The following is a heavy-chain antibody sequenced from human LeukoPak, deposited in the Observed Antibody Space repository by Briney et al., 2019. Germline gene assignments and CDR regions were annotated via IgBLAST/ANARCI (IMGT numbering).Heavy chain of an antibody. CDR1: GFTFSSYS. Sequence: PGGSLRLPCAASGFTFSSYSMNWVRQAPGKGLEWVSSISSSSSYIYYADSVKGRFTISRDNAKNSLYLQMNSLRAEDTAVYYCASSSYSSGWYDYWGQGTLVTVSS. J-gene: IGHJ4*02. V-gene: IGHV3-21*01. D-gene: IGHD6-19*01. CDR3: ASSSYSSGWYDY. CDR2: ISSSSSYI.